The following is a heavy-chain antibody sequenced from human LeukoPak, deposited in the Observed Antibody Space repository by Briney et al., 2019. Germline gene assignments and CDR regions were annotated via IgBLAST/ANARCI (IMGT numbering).Heavy chain of an antibody. V-gene: IGHV4-39*01. D-gene: IGHD2-21*02. CDR3: ARHSVVTATMFDY. CDR1: GGSNSSSSYY. CDR2: IYYSGST. J-gene: IGHJ4*02. Sequence: SETLSLTCTVSGGSNSSSSYYWGWIRQPPGKGLEWIGSIYYSGSTYYNPSFKSRVTISVDTSKNQFSLKLSSVTAADTAVYYCARHSVVTATMFDYWGQGTLVTVSS.